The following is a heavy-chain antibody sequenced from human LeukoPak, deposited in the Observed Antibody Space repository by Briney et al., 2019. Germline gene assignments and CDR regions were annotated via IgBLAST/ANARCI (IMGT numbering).Heavy chain of an antibody. CDR2: IYYAGST. CDR3: ARDVVPASIAFGY. D-gene: IGHD2-2*01. J-gene: IGHJ4*02. Sequence: SETLSLTCTVSGGSVSSGGYFWSWFRQPPGKGLEWIGYIYYAGSTNYNPSLKSRLTISVDTSKNRVSLKLRSVTAADTAVYHCARDVVPASIAFGYWGQGTLVTVSS. CDR1: GGSVSSGGYF. V-gene: IGHV4-61*08.